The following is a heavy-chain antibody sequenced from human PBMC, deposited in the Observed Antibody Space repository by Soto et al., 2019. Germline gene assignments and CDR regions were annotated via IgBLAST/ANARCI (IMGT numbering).Heavy chain of an antibody. D-gene: IGHD1-26*01. V-gene: IGHV6-1*01. CDR2: TYYRSKWYN. CDR3: AGPAVGATTGAFDI. Sequence: PSRTLSLTCAISGDRVSSNTAAWNWIRQSPSRGLEWLGRTYYRSKWYNDYAVSVKSRISIKPDTSKNQFSLHLNSVTPEDTALYYCAGPAVGATTGAFDIWGQGTTVTVS. CDR1: GDRVSSNTAA. J-gene: IGHJ3*02.